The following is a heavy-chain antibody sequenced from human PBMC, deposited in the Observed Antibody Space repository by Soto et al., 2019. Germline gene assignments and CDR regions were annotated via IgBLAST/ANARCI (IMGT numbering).Heavy chain of an antibody. J-gene: IGHJ3*02. V-gene: IGHV3-11*03. D-gene: IGHD1-7*01. CDR1: GFTFSDYY. CDR3: SRRKLRDFDSTECRAAFDI. Sequence: GGSLRLSCAASGFTFSDYYMSWIRQAPGKGLEWVSYISSSSYTNYADSATGRFTISRDNAKTSMYLQMNSMRAKDKDVYYYSRRKLRDFDSTECRAAFDIWGQGTMVTVSS. CDR2: ISSSSYT.